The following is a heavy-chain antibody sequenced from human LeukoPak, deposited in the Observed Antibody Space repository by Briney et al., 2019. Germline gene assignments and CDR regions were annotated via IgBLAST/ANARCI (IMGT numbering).Heavy chain of an antibody. J-gene: IGHJ5*02. Sequence: SETLSLTCAVYGGSFSGYYWSWIRQPPGKGLEWIGEINHSGSTNYNPSLKSRVTISVDASKNQFSLKLSSVTAADTAVYYCARGRDSYCSGGSCYLKPPDTRYHWFDPWGQGTLVTVSS. CDR3: ARGRDSYCSGGSCYLKPPDTRYHWFDP. D-gene: IGHD2-15*01. CDR2: INHSGST. CDR1: GGSFSGYY. V-gene: IGHV4-34*01.